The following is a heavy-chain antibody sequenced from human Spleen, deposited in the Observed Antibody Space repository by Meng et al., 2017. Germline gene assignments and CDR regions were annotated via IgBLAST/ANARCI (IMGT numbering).Heavy chain of an antibody. D-gene: IGHD1-26*01. CDR2: IYYSGST. CDR1: GGSISSGDDY. Sequence: QVQLQESGPGLVKSSQTLSLTCTVSGGSISSGDDYWSWIRQPPGKGLEWIGYIYYSGSTYYNPSLKSRVSISVDTSKSQFSLKLRSVTAADTAVYFCARVEQWEENYFDYWGQGTLVTVSS. J-gene: IGHJ4*02. V-gene: IGHV4-30-4*01. CDR3: ARVEQWEENYFDY.